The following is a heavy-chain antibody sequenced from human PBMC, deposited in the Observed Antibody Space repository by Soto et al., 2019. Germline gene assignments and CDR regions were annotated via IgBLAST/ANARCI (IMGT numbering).Heavy chain of an antibody. D-gene: IGHD6-19*01. Sequence: GGSLRLSCTASGFTFSSYAMSWVRQAPGKGLEWVANIKQDGSEKYYVDSVKGRFTISRDNAKNSLYLQMNSLRAEDTAVYYCARVTYSSGSDYWGQGTLVTVSS. V-gene: IGHV3-7*01. J-gene: IGHJ4*02. CDR2: IKQDGSEK. CDR1: GFTFSSYA. CDR3: ARVTYSSGSDY.